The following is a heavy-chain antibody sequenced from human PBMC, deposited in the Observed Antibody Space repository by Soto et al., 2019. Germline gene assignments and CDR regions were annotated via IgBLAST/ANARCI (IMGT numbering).Heavy chain of an antibody. Sequence: GESLKISCAASGFTFSSYSMNWVRQAPGKGLEWVSSISSSSSYIYYADSVKGRFTISRDNAKNSLYLQMNSLRAEDTAVYYCARDGNWNPEYYYYYYGMDVWGQGTTVTVSS. D-gene: IGHD1-1*01. CDR2: ISSSSSYI. CDR1: GFTFSSYS. J-gene: IGHJ6*02. V-gene: IGHV3-21*01. CDR3: ARDGNWNPEYYYYYYGMDV.